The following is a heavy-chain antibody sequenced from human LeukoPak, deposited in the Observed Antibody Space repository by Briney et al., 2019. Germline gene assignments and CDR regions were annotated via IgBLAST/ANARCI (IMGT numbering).Heavy chain of an antibody. V-gene: IGHV4-4*09. J-gene: IGHJ5*02. CDR2: IYTSGST. CDR3: ARRSDSWFDP. Sequence: SETLSLTCTVSGVSISSYYWSWIRQPPGKGLEWIGYIYTSGSTNYNPSLKSRVTISVDTSKNQFSLKLSSVTAADTAVYYCARRSDSWFDPWGQGTLVTVSS. CDR1: GVSISSYY. D-gene: IGHD3-22*01.